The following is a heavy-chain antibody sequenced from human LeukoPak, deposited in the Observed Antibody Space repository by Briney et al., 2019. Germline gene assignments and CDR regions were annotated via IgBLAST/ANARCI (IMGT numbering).Heavy chain of an antibody. CDR2: ISTSGRT. D-gene: IGHD5-18*01. CDR3: ARDVGGYRYGYRPTELYWYFDL. J-gene: IGHJ2*01. V-gene: IGHV4-61*02. CDR1: GGSISSGSYY. Sequence: SETLSLTCTVSGGSISSGSYYWTWIRQPAGKGLEWIGRISTSGRTNFNPSLKSRVTISIDTSKNQFSLKLSSVTAADTAVYYCARDVGGYRYGYRPTELYWYFDLWGRGTLVTVSS.